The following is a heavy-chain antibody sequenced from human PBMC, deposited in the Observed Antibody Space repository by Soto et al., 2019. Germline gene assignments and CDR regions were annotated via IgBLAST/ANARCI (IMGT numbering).Heavy chain of an antibody. CDR2: IYYSGST. CDR1: GGSISSYY. V-gene: IGHV4-59*01. J-gene: IGHJ5*02. CDR3: ARVAIDHVVGATTNLAYNWFDP. Sequence: SETLSLTCTVSGGSISSYYWSWIRQPPGKGLEWIGYIYYSGSTNYNPSLKSRVTISVDTSKNQFSLKLSSVTAADTAVYYCARVAIDHVVGATTNLAYNWFDPWGQGTLVTVSS. D-gene: IGHD1-26*01.